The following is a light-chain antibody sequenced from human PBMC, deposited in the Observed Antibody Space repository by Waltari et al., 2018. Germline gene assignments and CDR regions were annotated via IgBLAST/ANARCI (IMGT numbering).Light chain of an antibody. CDR2: TAS. V-gene: IGKV1-5*03. J-gene: IGKJ2*01. CDR1: QSISSW. Sequence: DIQMTQSPSTLSASVGDRVTSSCRASQSISSWLAWYQKKPGKHPKLLIDTASSLESGVPSRFSGSGSGTEFTLTISSLQPDAFATYYCPPYNRYLYTFGQGTKLEIK. CDR3: PPYNRYLYT.